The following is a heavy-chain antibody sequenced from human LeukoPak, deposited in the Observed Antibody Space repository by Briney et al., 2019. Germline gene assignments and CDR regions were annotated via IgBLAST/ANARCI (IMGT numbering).Heavy chain of an antibody. J-gene: IGHJ6*02. Sequence: SETLSLTCTVSGGSISSYYWSWIRQPPGKGLEWIGYIYYSGSTNYNPSLKSRVTISVDTSKNQFSLRLSSVTAADTAVYYCAREPYDSIGHYGMDVWGQGTTVTVSS. CDR2: IYYSGST. V-gene: IGHV4-59*01. CDR3: AREPYDSIGHYGMDV. D-gene: IGHD3-22*01. CDR1: GGSISSYY.